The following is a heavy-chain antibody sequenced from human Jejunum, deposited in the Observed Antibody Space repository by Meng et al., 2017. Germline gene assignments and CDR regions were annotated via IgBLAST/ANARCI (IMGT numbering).Heavy chain of an antibody. J-gene: IGHJ4*01. V-gene: IGHV4-59*01. D-gene: IGHD2/OR15-2a*01. CDR2: IHSSGRA. CDR3: ATNRGPSNYFFDY. CDR1: GGSMSNNF. Sequence: QVQLQEWGPGLAKPSETLSLTCTVSGGSMSNNFWSWIRQPPGGRLEWIGYIHSSGRATYNPSLNSRVTISVDTSKYHFSLRLSSVTAADTAVYYCATNRGPSNYFFDYWGQGTLVTVSS.